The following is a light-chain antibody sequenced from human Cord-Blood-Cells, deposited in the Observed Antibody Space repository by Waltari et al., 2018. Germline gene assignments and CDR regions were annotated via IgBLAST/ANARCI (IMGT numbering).Light chain of an antibody. J-gene: IGKJ4*01. V-gene: IGKV4-1*01. CDR2: WAS. Sequence: DIVMTQSPDSLAVSLGERATINCKSSPSVLDSSNNKNYLAWYQQKPGQPPKLLIYWASTRESGVPDRFSGSGSGTDFTLTISSLQAEDVAVYYCQQYYSTPLTFGGGTKVEIK. CDR3: QQYYSTPLT. CDR1: PSVLDSSNNKNY.